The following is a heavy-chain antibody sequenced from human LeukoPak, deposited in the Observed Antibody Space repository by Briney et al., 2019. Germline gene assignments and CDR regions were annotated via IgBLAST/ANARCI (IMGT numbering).Heavy chain of an antibody. CDR2: ISRSGGTT. J-gene: IGHJ4*02. CDR1: GFTFSSYA. Sequence: PGGSLRLSCAASGFTFSSYAVSWVRQAPGKGLEWVSVISRSGGTTYYADSVRGRFTISRDNSKNTLFLQMNSLRAEDTAVYYCARKGPLGYTYGYFDYWGQGTLVTVSS. D-gene: IGHD5-18*01. CDR3: ARKGPLGYTYGYFDY. V-gene: IGHV3-23*01.